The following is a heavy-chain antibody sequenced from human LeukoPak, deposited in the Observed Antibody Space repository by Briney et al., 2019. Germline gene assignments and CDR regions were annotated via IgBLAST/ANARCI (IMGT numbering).Heavy chain of an antibody. CDR3: ARDLSPRVTTVTNNWFDP. CDR2: ISAYNGNT. V-gene: IGHV1-18*01. Sequence: ASVKVSCKASGYTFTSYGISWVRQAPGQGLEWMGWISAYNGNTNYAQKLQGRVTMTTDTSTSTAYMELRSLRSDDTAVYYCARDLSPRVTTVTNNWFDPWGQGTLVTVFS. CDR1: GYTFTSYG. D-gene: IGHD4-17*01. J-gene: IGHJ5*02.